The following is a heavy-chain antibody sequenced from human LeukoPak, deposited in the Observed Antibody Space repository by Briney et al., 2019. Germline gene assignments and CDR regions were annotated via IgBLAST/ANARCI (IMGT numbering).Heavy chain of an antibody. CDR3: EPPLQFLES. J-gene: IGHJ5*02. CDR2: INSNGGST. Sequence: GGSLTLSCTTSGFTFGTSTMTWVRQAPGKGLEWVSTINSNGGSTYYASSVKGRFTTSRDNSRNTLYLRMSSLRAEDTAVYYCEPPLQFLESWGQGTMVIVSS. V-gene: IGHV3-23*01. CDR1: GFTFGTST. D-gene: IGHD3-3*01.